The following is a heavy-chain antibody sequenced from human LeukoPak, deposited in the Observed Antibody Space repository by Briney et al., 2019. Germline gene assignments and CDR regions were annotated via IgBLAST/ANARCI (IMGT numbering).Heavy chain of an antibody. V-gene: IGHV1-69*04. CDR2: IIPILGIA. Sequence: SVKVSCKSSGGTYISYANSWVRQAPGQGLEWMGRIIPILGIANYAQKFQGRVTITADKSTSTAYMELSSLRSEDTAVYYCARDDVGRWFDPWGQGTLVTVSS. CDR3: ARDDVGRWFDP. D-gene: IGHD3-10*01. CDR1: GGTYISYA. J-gene: IGHJ5*02.